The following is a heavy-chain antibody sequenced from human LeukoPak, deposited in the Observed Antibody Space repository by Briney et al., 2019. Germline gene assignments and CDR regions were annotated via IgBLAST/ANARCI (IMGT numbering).Heavy chain of an antibody. V-gene: IGHV3-33*01. CDR1: GFTFSSYG. J-gene: IGHJ6*02. CDR2: IWYDGSNK. D-gene: IGHD3-9*01. Sequence: PGGSLRLSCAASGFTFSSYGMHWVRQAPGKGLEWVAVIWYDGSNKYSADSVKGRFTISRDNSKNTLYLQMNSLRAEDTAVYYCARDRGLRYFDWLSPILEFSMDVWGQGTTVTVSS. CDR3: ARDRGLRYFDWLSPILEFSMDV.